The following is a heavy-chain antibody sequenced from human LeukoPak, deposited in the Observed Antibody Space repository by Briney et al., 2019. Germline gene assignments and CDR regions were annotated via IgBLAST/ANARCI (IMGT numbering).Heavy chain of an antibody. V-gene: IGHV3-21*01. J-gene: IGHJ3*02. Sequence: GGSLRLSCAASGFTFSTYSMNWVRQAPGKGLEWASSISSGTSYIYYADSVKGRFTISRDNAKNSLYLQMNSLRAEDTAVYYCARDPTSSWETAFDIWGQGTMVTVSS. CDR2: ISSGTSYI. CDR1: GFTFSTYS. CDR3: ARDPTSSWETAFDI. D-gene: IGHD1-26*01.